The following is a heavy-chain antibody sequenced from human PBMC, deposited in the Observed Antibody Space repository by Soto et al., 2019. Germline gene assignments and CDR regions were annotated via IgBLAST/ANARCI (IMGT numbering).Heavy chain of an antibody. Sequence: TLSLTCAVSGGPISSSNWWSWVRQPPGKGLEWIGEIYHSGSTNYNPSLKSRVTISVDKSKNQFSLKLSSVTAADTAVYYCARISVAATVYYFDYWGQGTLVTVSS. CDR2: IYHSGST. J-gene: IGHJ4*02. CDR3: ARISVAATVYYFDY. CDR1: GGPISSSNW. V-gene: IGHV4-4*02. D-gene: IGHD2-15*01.